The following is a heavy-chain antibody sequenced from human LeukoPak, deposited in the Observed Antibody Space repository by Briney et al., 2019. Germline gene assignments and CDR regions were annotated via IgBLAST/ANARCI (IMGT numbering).Heavy chain of an antibody. CDR2: IIPIIGTA. J-gene: IGHJ4*02. CDR3: ARGGAASGTAHDY. Sequence: SSVKVSCKASGGTFSSYAISWVRQAPAQGLEWMGGIIPIIGTANYAQKFQGRVTITTDESTSTAYMELSSLRSEDTAVYYCARGGAASGTAHDYWGQGTLVTVSS. D-gene: IGHD6-13*01. V-gene: IGHV1-69*05. CDR1: GGTFSSYA.